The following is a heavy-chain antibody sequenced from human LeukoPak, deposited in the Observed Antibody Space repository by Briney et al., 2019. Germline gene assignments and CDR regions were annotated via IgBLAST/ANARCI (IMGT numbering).Heavy chain of an antibody. CDR1: GFTFSAFY. CDR3: ARDNGGRAFDL. J-gene: IGHJ3*01. CDR2: IKSGGSKI. Sequence: GGSLRLSCAVSGFTFSAFYMSWIRQAPGKGLQWVSYIKSGGSKISHVDPVRGRFTISRDNAKNSIFLQVNSLRAGDSAVYYCARDNGGRAFDLWGHGTMVTVSS. V-gene: IGHV3-11*01. D-gene: IGHD3-16*01.